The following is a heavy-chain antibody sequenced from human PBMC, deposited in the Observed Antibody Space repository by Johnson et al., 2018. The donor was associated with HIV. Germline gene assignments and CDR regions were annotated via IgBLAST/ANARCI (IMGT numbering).Heavy chain of an antibody. J-gene: IGHJ3*02. CDR2: FSWHGGSI. D-gene: IGHD6-6*01. V-gene: IGHV3-20*04. CDR1: GFTFDDYG. CDR3: ARERGSCEDSNSYAFDI. Sequence: VQLVESGGGVVRPGGSLRLSCAASGFTFDDYGMSWVRQAPGKGLEWVSGFSWHGGSIGYADSVRGRFTISRANARNSLYLQMNSLRAEDTALHYWARERGSCEDSNSYAFDIWGQGTMVTVSS.